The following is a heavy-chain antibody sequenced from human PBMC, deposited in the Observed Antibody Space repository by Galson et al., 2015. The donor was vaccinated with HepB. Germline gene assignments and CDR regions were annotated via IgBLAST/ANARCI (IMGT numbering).Heavy chain of an antibody. CDR3: TRRMVRGVIDGEGMDV. J-gene: IGHJ6*02. CDR2: IRSKANSYAT. V-gene: IGHV3-73*01. D-gene: IGHD3-10*01. Sequence: SLRLSCAASGFTFSGSAMHWVRQASGKGLEWVGRIRSKANSYATAYAASVKGRFTISRDDSKNTAYLQMNSLKTEDTAVYYCTRRMVRGVIDGEGMDVWGQGTTVTVSS. CDR1: GFTFSGSA.